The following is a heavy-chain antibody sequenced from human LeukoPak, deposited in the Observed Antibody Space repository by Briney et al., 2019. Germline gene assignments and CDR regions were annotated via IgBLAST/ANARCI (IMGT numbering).Heavy chain of an antibody. V-gene: IGHV3-9*01. D-gene: IGHD3-10*01. J-gene: IGHJ4*02. CDR3: ASQGGPGNYYNYYFDY. CDR1: GFTFDDYA. CDR2: ISWNSGSI. Sequence: PGGSLRLSCAASGFTFDDYAMHWVRQAPGKGLEWVSGISWNSGSIGYADSVKGRFTISRDNAKNSLYLQMNSLRAEDTAIYYCASQGGPGNYYNYYFDYWGRGTLVTVSS.